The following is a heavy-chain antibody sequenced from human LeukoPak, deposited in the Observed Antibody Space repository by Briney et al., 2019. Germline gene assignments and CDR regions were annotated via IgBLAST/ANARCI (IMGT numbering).Heavy chain of an antibody. CDR1: GYTFTSYD. CDR3: ATSLYGHPLNFDY. CDR2: MNPNSGNT. V-gene: IGHV1-8*01. J-gene: IGHJ4*02. Sequence: GASVKVSCKASGYTFTSYDITWVRQATGQGLEWMGWMNPNSGNTGYAQKFQGRVTMTRNTSISTAYMELSSLRSEDTAVYYCATSLYGHPLNFDYWGQGTLVTVSS. D-gene: IGHD3-10*01.